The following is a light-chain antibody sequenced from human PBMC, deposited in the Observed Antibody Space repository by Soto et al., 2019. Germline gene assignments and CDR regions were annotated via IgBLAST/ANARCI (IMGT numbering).Light chain of an antibody. CDR2: DVT. CDR3: ISYTSSSTLEV. CDR1: SSDVGGYNY. J-gene: IGLJ2*01. Sequence: QSALTQPASVSGSPGQSSTISYTGTSSDVGGYNYVSWYQQHPGKAPKLMIFDVTYRPSGVSNRFSGSKSGNTASLTISGLQPEDEADYYCISYTSSSTLEVFGGGTKLTVL. V-gene: IGLV2-14*01.